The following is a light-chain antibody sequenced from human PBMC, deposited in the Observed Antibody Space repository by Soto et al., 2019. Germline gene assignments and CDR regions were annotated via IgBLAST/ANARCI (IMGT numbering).Light chain of an antibody. J-gene: IGKJ3*01. V-gene: IGKV3-15*01. CDR2: GAS. CDR3: QQYNNWPPR. CDR1: QSVSSN. Sequence: EIVMTQSPATLSVSPGERATLSCRASQSVSSNLAWYQQKPGQAPRLLIYGASTRATGIPARFSGSGSGTESTLTISSLQFEDFAVYYCQQYNNWPPRFGPGTKVDIK.